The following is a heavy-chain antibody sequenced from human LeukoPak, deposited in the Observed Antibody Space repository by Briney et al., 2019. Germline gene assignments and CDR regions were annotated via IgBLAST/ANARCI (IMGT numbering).Heavy chain of an antibody. CDR2: ISGSGGST. D-gene: IGHD6-19*01. V-gene: IGHV3-23*01. CDR1: GFTFSSYA. Sequence: GGSLRLSCAASGFTFSSYAMSWVRQAPGKGLEWVSAISGSGGSTYYADSVKGRFTISRDNSKNTLYLQMNSLRAEDTAVYYFANGYSSGWYYFDYWGQGTLVTVSS. CDR3: ANGYSSGWYYFDY. J-gene: IGHJ4*02.